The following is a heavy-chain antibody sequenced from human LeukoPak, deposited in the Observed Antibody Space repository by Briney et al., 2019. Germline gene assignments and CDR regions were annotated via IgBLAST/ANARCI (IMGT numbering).Heavy chain of an antibody. CDR1: GGSFSSGSYH. Sequence: SETLPLTCTVSGGSFSSGSYHWAWIRQPPGRGLEWIGSIGTMSYSGSTLYNPSLNNRVTISIDTSKNQFSLKLNFVTAADTAVYYCARAFDSWGQGTLVTVSS. CDR2: IGTMSYSGST. V-gene: IGHV4-39*07. CDR3: ARAFDS. J-gene: IGHJ4*02.